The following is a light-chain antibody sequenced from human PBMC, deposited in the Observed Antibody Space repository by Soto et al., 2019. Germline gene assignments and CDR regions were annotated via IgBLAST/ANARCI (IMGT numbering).Light chain of an antibody. CDR2: EVT. J-gene: IGLJ1*01. V-gene: IGLV2-8*01. CDR1: RNDVGGYNF. CDR3: SSYAGSNMGV. Sequence: QCVLTQPPSASGSPGQSVTISCTGTRNDVGGYNFVSFYRQHPGKAXKLRIYEVTQRPSGVPDRFSASKSGNTASLTVSGLQAEDEADYYCSSYAGSNMGVFGTGTKVTVL.